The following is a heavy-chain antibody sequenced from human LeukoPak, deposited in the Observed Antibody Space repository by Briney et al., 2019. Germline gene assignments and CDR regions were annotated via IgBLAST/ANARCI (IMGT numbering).Heavy chain of an antibody. V-gene: IGHV1-46*01. CDR2: INPSGSST. D-gene: IGHD6-13*01. CDR1: GFTFTNYY. J-gene: IGHJ5*02. Sequence: ASVKVSCKASGFTFTNYYMHWVRQAPGQGLEWMGLINPSGSSTNYAQKFRGRVTMTRDTSTTTVYMELSSLRSEDTAVYYCARDRGIAEADSFDPWGQGTLVTVSS. CDR3: ARDRGIAEADSFDP.